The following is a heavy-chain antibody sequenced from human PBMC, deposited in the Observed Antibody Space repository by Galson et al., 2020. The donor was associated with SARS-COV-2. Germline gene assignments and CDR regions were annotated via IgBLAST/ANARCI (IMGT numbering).Heavy chain of an antibody. CDR1: GYTFTGYY. CDR2: INPNSGGT. CDR3: ARGGDGLGDCSSTSCYTGWFDP. V-gene: IGHV1-2*04. Sequence: ASVKVSCKASGYTFTGYYMHWVRQAPGQGLEWMGWINPNSGGTNYAQKFQGWVTMTRDTSISTADMELSRLRSDDTAVYYFARGGDGLGDCSSTSCYTGWFDPWGQGTLVTVSS. D-gene: IGHD2-2*02. J-gene: IGHJ5*02.